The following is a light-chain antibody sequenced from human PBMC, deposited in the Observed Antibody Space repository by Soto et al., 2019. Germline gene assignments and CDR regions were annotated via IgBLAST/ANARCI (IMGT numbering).Light chain of an antibody. Sequence: EIVLTQSPGTLSLSPGERATLSCRASQSVSSSYLAWYQQKPGQAPRLLIYGASSRSTGIPDRFSGSGSGTDFTLTISTLEPDDFAVYYFQQYGSSPPITFGQGTRLEIK. J-gene: IGKJ5*01. CDR3: QQYGSSPPIT. CDR1: QSVSSSY. CDR2: GAS. V-gene: IGKV3-20*01.